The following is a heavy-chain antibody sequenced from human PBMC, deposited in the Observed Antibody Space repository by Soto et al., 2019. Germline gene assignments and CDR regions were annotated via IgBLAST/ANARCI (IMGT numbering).Heavy chain of an antibody. D-gene: IGHD1-7*01. CDR2: VDYNGGT. Sequence: QLQLQESGPGLVKPSETLSLACTVSGGSISSTTYYWGWIRQPPGRGLEWIGSVDYNGGTNSTPSLRPRLTITVYASKNQSSLRLPPVPAAGTAVYSCARLVAPANYQRGYFHHWGQGTLVTVSS. CDR1: GGSISSTTYY. CDR3: ARLVAPANYQRGYFHH. V-gene: IGHV4-39*01. J-gene: IGHJ1*01.